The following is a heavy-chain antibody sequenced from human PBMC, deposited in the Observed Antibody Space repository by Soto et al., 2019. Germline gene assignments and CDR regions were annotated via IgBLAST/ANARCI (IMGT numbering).Heavy chain of an antibody. J-gene: IGHJ4*02. D-gene: IGHD2-21*02. Sequence: PGGSLRLSCAASGFTFSSYGMHWVRQAPGKGLEWVAVIWYDGSNKYYADSVKGRFTISRDNSKNTLYLQMNSLRAEDTAVYYCARGPHIVVATAMSFGYWGQGTLVTVSS. CDR1: GFTFSSYG. CDR2: IWYDGSNK. V-gene: IGHV3-33*01. CDR3: ARGPHIVVATAMSFGY.